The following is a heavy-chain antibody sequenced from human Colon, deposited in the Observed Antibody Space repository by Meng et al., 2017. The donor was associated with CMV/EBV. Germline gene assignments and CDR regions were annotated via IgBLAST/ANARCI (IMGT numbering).Heavy chain of an antibody. CDR3: AAITAATVTLYGMDV. CDR1: GNTFSNAW. D-gene: IGHD6-13*01. Sequence: GSLRLSCAASGNTFSNAWMSWVRQAPGKGLEWIGRIKSKIDGGTTDYAAFVKGRFTISRDDSKNTLYLQMNSLKTEDTAVYYCAAITAATVTLYGMDVWGQGTTVTVSS. V-gene: IGHV3-15*01. J-gene: IGHJ6*02. CDR2: IKSKIDGGTT.